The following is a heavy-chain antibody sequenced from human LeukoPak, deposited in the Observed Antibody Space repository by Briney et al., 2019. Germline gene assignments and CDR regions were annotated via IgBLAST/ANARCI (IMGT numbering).Heavy chain of an antibody. CDR2: ISGSGGST. Sequence: PGGSLRLSCAASGFTFSSYSMSWVRQAPGKGLEWVSAISGSGGSTYYADSVKGRFTISRDNSKNTLYLQMNSLRAEDTAVYYCAKALNYDSSAKTAYFDYWGQGTLVTVSS. V-gene: IGHV3-23*01. J-gene: IGHJ4*02. D-gene: IGHD3-22*01. CDR3: AKALNYDSSAKTAYFDY. CDR1: GFTFSSYS.